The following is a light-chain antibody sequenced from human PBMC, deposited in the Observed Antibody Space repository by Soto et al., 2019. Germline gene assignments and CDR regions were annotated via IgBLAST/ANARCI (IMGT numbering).Light chain of an antibody. CDR1: SSNIGAGYD. CDR2: GNT. V-gene: IGLV1-40*01. Sequence: QSVLTQPPSVSGAPGQRVTISCTGSSSNIGAGYDVHWYQQLPGTAPKLLIYGNTNRPSGVPDRFSGSKFGTSASLAITWLQAEDDADYYFQSYDSSLSGPSFVFGTGTKVTVL. CDR3: QSYDSSLSGPSFV. J-gene: IGLJ1*01.